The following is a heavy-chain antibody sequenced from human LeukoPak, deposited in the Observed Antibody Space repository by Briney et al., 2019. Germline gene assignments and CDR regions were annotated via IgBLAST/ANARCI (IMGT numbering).Heavy chain of an antibody. CDR2: IYCSGST. CDR3: ARDCIAAAGSPYYYGMDV. V-gene: IGHV4-31*03. CDR1: GGSISSGGYY. Sequence: SETLSLTCTVSGGSISSGGYYWSWIRQHPGKGLEWIGYIYCSGSTYYNPSLKSRVTISVDTSKNQFSLKLSSVTAADTAVYYCARDCIAAAGSPYYYGMDVWGQGTTVTVSS. D-gene: IGHD6-13*01. J-gene: IGHJ6*02.